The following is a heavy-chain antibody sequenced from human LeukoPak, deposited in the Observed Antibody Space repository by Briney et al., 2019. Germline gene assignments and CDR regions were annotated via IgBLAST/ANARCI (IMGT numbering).Heavy chain of an antibody. CDR1: GFTFAGYA. J-gene: IGHJ6*02. Sequence: GGSLRLSCAASGFTFAGYAMTWVRQAPGKGLEWVSLISGSGGSTYYADVVKGRFTISRDNSKNSLYLQMNSLRAEDTAVYYCARDRDVPAIGMDVWGQGTTVTVSS. CDR2: ISGSGGST. CDR3: ARDRDVPAIGMDV. V-gene: IGHV3-23*01.